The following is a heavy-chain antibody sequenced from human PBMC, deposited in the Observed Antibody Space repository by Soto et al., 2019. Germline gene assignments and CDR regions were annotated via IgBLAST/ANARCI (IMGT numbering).Heavy chain of an antibody. J-gene: IGHJ4*02. D-gene: IGHD3-10*01. Sequence: SETLSLTXAVSGVPISSGNWWTWVRQSPQRGLEYIGEIFHDGTANYYPSFERRVAISVDTSKNQFSLKLTSVTAADTAIYFCARLVYDTRLNYMYFDFWGQGTLVTVSS. CDR1: GVPISSGNW. CDR2: IFHDGTA. V-gene: IGHV4-4*02. CDR3: ARLVYDTRLNYMYFDF.